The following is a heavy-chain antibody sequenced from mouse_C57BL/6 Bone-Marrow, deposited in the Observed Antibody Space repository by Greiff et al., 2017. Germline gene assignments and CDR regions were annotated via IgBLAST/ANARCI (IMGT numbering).Heavy chain of an antibody. CDR2: IYPRSGNT. CDR1: GYTFTSYG. Sequence: QVQLKQSGAELARPGASVKLSCKASGYTFTSYGISWVKQRTGQGLEWIGEIYPRSGNTYYHEKFKGKATLTADNSSSTAYMELRSLTSEDSAVYFCAILFYYDGSSVAYWGQGTLVTVSA. J-gene: IGHJ3*01. D-gene: IGHD1-1*01. CDR3: AILFYYDGSSVAY. V-gene: IGHV1-81*01.